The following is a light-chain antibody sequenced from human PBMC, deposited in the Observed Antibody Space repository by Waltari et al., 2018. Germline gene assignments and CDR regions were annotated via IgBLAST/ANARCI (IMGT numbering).Light chain of an antibody. CDR2: GAS. CDR3: QQYDISPLT. CDR1: QTVRTTY. Sequence: ILLTQSQGTLSLSPGERATFSCRASQTVRTTYLAWYQQKPGQAPTLLIYGASSRATGIPDRFSGSGSGTDFSLTISSLEPEDFAVYYCQQYDISPLTFGGGTKVEIK. V-gene: IGKV3-20*01. J-gene: IGKJ4*01.